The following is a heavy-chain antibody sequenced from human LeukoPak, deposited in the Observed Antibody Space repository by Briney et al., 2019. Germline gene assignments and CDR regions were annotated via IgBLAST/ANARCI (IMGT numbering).Heavy chain of an antibody. D-gene: IGHD1-1*01. CDR1: GFTLFSNY. Sequence: PGGSLRLSCEASGFTLFSNYLSCVCQAPGKGLEWVSVIYSGGSTYYADSVKGRFTISRHNSKNTLYLQMNSLRAEDTAVYYCAIWREASASRSYFVYSGPGTLVTVSS. CDR2: IYSGGST. J-gene: IGHJ4*02. CDR3: AIWREASASRSYFVY. V-gene: IGHV3-53*01.